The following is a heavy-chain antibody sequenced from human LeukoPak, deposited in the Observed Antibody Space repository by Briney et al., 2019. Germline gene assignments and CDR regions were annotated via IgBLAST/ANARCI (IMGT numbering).Heavy chain of an antibody. Sequence: GGSLRLSCAASGFTFSSYGMHWVRQAPGKGLEWVAFTRYDGSNKYYADSVKGRFTISRDNSKNTLYLQMNSLRAEDTAVYYCAKDSTTGYYYYYMDVWGKGTTVTISS. D-gene: IGHD2-2*01. CDR1: GFTFSSYG. CDR3: AKDSTTGYYYYYMDV. V-gene: IGHV3-30*02. CDR2: TRYDGSNK. J-gene: IGHJ6*03.